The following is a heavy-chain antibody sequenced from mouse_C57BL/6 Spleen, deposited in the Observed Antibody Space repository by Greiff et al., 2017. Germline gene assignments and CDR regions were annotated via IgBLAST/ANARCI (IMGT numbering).Heavy chain of an antibody. Sequence: QVQLQQPGAELVRPGTSVKLSCKASGYTFTSYWMHWVKQRPGQGLEWIGVIDPSDSYTTYNQKFKGKATLTVDTSSSTAYMQLSSLTSEDSAVYYCAREVSRDPPWFAYWGQGTLVTVSA. CDR1: GYTFTSYW. J-gene: IGHJ3*01. D-gene: IGHD2-14*01. CDR2: IDPSDSYT. CDR3: AREVSRDPPWFAY. V-gene: IGHV1-59*01.